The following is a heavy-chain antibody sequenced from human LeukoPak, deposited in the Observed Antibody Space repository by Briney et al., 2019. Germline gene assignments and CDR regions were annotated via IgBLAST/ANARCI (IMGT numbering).Heavy chain of an antibody. Sequence: EASVTVSXKASGYTFTGYYMHWVRQAPGQGLEWMGRINPNSGGTNYAQKFQGRVTMTRDTSISTAYMELSRLRSDDTAVYYCARVRQGWELTNDAFDIWGQGTMVTVSS. CDR3: ARVRQGWELTNDAFDI. CDR1: GYTFTGYY. CDR2: INPNSGGT. V-gene: IGHV1-2*06. J-gene: IGHJ3*02. D-gene: IGHD1-26*01.